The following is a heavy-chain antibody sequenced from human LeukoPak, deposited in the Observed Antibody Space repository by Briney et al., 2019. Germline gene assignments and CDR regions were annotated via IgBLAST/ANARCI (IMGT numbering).Heavy chain of an antibody. Sequence: PGGSLRLSCAASGFTFSSYSMNWVRQAPGKGLEWVSYISSSSSTIYYADSVKGRFTISRDNAKNSLYLQMNSLRDEDTAVYYCARDRTYCGGDCFPDAFDIWAKGQWSPSLQ. CDR1: GFTFSSYS. D-gene: IGHD2-21*02. V-gene: IGHV3-48*02. J-gene: IGHJ3*02. CDR2: ISSSSSTI. CDR3: ARDRTYCGGDCFPDAFDI.